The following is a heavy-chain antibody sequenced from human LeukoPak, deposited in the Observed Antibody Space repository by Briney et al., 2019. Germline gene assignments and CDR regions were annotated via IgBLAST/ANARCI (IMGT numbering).Heavy chain of an antibody. CDR2: IYYSGST. CDR3: ARGSEVGGTEKNALDI. D-gene: IGHD1-26*01. V-gene: IGHV4-30-4*01. Sequence: PSQTLSLTCTVSGGSISSGDYYWSWIRQPPGKGLEWIGYIYYSGSTYYNPSLKSRVTISVDTSKNQFSLKLSSVTAADTALYYCARGSEVGGTEKNALDIWGQGTMVIVSS. J-gene: IGHJ3*02. CDR1: GGSISSGDYY.